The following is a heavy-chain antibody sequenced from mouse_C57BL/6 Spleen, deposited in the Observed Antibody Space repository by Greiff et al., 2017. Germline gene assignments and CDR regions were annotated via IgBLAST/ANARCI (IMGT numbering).Heavy chain of an antibody. D-gene: IGHD1-1*02. CDR1: GYTFTDYN. CDR3: ARVSYYGGSYAMDY. CDR2: INPNNGGT. J-gene: IGHJ4*01. V-gene: IGHV1-22*01. Sequence: EVQLQESGPELVKPGASVKMSCKASGYTFTDYNMHWVKQSHGKSLEWIGYINPNNGGTSYNQKFKGKATLTVNKSSSTAYMEFRSLTSEDSAVYYCARVSYYGGSYAMDYWGQGTSVTVSS.